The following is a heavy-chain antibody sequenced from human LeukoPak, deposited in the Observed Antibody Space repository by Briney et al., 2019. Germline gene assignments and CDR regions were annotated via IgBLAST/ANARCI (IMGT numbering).Heavy chain of an antibody. V-gene: IGHV4-59*08. CDR2: IYYSGST. D-gene: IGHD2-15*01. CDR1: GGSISSYY. J-gene: IGHJ6*02. Sequence: PSETLSLTCTVSGGSISSYYWSWIRQPPGKGLEWIGYIYYSGSTNYNPSLKSRVTISVDTSKNQLSLKLSSVTAADTAVYYCARLLLYGSYYYYGMDVWGQGTTVTVSS. CDR3: ARLLLYGSYYYYGMDV.